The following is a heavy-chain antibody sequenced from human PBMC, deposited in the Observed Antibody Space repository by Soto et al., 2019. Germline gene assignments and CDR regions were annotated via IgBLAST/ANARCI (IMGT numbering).Heavy chain of an antibody. CDR2: IYHGGNT. J-gene: IGHJ4*02. D-gene: IGHD6-19*01. CDR3: ARDRGSGWYGLYY. Sequence: ETLSPTCAVSGGSISSSTWWSWVRQPPGLGLGGVGEIYHGGNTNYKPSLKSRVTISIDKSKNQFSLKLSSLSAADTAVYYCARDRGSGWYGLYYWGQGTLVTVSS. V-gene: IGHV4-4*02. CDR1: GGSISSSTW.